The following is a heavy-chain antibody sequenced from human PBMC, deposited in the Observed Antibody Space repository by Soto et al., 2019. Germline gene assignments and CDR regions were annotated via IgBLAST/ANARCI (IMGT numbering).Heavy chain of an antibody. D-gene: IGHD6-13*01. CDR3: AHLYWAASGTRYYFDY. CDR2: IYWDDDK. J-gene: IGHJ4*02. Sequence: QITLKESGPTLVKPTQTLTLTCTFSGFSFTTDGMGVGWFRQPPGKALEWLALIYWDDDKRYSPSLKSRLTITKDASRNPVVLTLTNMDPADTATYYSAHLYWAASGTRYYFDYWGQGTLVTVSS. CDR1: GFSFTTDGMG. V-gene: IGHV2-5*02.